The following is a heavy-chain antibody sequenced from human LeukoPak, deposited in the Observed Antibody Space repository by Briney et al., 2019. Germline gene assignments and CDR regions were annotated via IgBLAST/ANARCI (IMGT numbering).Heavy chain of an antibody. CDR2: FDPEDGET. V-gene: IGHV1-24*01. Sequence: ASVKVSCKVSGYTLTELSMHWVRQAPGKGLEWMGGFDPEDGETIYAQKFQGRVTMTEDTSTDTAYMELSSLRSEDTAVYYCATDRVYYDSSGYSPFDPWGQGTLVTVSS. J-gene: IGHJ5*02. D-gene: IGHD3-22*01. CDR3: ATDRVYYDSSGYSPFDP. CDR1: GYTLTELS.